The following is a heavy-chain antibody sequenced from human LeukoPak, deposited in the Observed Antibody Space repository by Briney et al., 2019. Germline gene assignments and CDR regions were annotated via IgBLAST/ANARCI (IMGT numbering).Heavy chain of an antibody. CDR1: GGSISSSSYY. CDR3: ASRLGSGMDV. V-gene: IGHV4-39*01. J-gene: IGHJ6*02. D-gene: IGHD3-3*01. Sequence: PSETLSLTCTVSGGSISSSSYYWGWIRQPPGKGLAWIGSIYYSGSTYYNPSLKSRVTISVDTSKNQFSLKLSSVTAADTAVYYCASRLGSGMDVWGQGTTVTVSS. CDR2: IYYSGST.